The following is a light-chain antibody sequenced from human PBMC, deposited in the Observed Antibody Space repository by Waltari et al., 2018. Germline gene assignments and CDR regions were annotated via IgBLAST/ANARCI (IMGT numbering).Light chain of an antibody. V-gene: IGKV3-20*01. CDR2: HAS. CDR1: QSVHGA. CDR3: QHYLRLPVT. J-gene: IGKJ1*01. Sequence: EIVFTHSPGTESLSPGEGATLSCRASQSVHGALAWYQQTPGQAPRLLIYHASNRATGIPDRFSGSGSGTDFSLTISRLEPEDFAVYYCQHYLRLPVTFGQGTKVEI.